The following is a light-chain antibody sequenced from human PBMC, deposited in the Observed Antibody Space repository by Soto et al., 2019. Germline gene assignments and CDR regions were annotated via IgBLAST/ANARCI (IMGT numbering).Light chain of an antibody. CDR1: QSVSSSY. V-gene: IGKV3-20*01. Sequence: DIVLTQSPGTLSLSPGERATLSCRASQSVSSSYLAWYQQKPGQAPRLLIYGASSRATGIPDRFSGSGSGTDFTLTISRLEPEDFAVYYCQQYGSSPSWTFGPGNKVEIK. CDR2: GAS. J-gene: IGKJ1*01. CDR3: QQYGSSPSWT.